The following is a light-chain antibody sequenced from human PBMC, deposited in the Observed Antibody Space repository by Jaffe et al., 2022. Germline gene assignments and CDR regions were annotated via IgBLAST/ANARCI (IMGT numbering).Light chain of an antibody. CDR2: AAS. V-gene: IGKV3-20*01. CDR1: QSVNSRF. CDR3: QQYGGSTLYT. J-gene: IGKJ2*01. Sequence: EIVLTQSPGTLSLSPGERATLSCRASQSVNSRFLAWYQQKPGQAPRLLIYAASSRATGIPDRFSGSGSGTDFTLTISRLEPEDFAVYHCQQYGGSTLYTFGQGTKLEIK.